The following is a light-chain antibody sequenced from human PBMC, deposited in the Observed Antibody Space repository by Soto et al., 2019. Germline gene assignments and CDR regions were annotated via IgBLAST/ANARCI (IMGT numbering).Light chain of an antibody. Sequence: EVALTQSPGTLSLSPGARATLSCGASQTIANNYLAWYQQKPGQAPRLLIYDASNRATGIPARFSGSGSGTDFTLTISSLEPEDFAVYYCQQYNNWPPITFGQGTRLEIK. CDR2: DAS. J-gene: IGKJ5*01. CDR1: QTIANNY. CDR3: QQYNNWPPIT. V-gene: IGKV3-11*01.